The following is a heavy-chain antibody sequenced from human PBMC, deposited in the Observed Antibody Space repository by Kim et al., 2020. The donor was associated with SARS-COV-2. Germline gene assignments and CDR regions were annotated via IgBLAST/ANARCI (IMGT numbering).Heavy chain of an antibody. V-gene: IGHV3-33*01. J-gene: IGHJ6*02. CDR3: ARVGCSGGNCRSYYYCGMDV. CDR1: GFTFNTYG. Sequence: GGSLRLSCVASGFTFNTYGMNWVRQTPGKGLEWVAVIWYDGSQKYYADSVRGRFTSSRDNSKNTLYLQMNSLRVEDTAVYYCARVGCSGGNCRSYYYCGMDVWGQGTTVTVSS. CDR2: IWYDGSQK. D-gene: IGHD2-15*01.